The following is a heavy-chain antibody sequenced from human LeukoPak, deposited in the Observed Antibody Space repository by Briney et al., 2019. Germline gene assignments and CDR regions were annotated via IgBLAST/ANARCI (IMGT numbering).Heavy chain of an antibody. V-gene: IGHV4-39*01. J-gene: IGHJ5*02. Sequence: SETLSLTCTVSGGSISSSSYYWGWIRQPPGKGLEWIGSIYYSGSTYYNPSLKSRVTISVDTSKNQSSLKLSSVTAADTAVYYCARDYYGSGSYYLDWFDPWGQGTLVTVSS. CDR2: IYYSGST. CDR3: ARDYYGSGSYYLDWFDP. D-gene: IGHD3-10*01. CDR1: GGSISSSSYY.